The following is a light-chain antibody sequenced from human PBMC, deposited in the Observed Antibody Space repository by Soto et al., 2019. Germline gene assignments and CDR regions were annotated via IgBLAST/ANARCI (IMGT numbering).Light chain of an antibody. CDR1: SSNIGSNS. J-gene: IGLJ1*01. CDR3: SSYTSSSTLYV. V-gene: IGLV1-44*01. Sequence: QSVLTQPPSASGTPGQRVTISCSGSSSNIGSNSVNWYQHLPGTAPKLLIYSNIQRPSGVSNRFSGSKSGNTASLTISGLQAEDEADYYCSSYTSSSTLYVFGTGTKVTVL. CDR2: SNI.